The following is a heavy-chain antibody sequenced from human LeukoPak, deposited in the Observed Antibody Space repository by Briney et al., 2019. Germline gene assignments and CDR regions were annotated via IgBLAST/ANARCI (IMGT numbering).Heavy chain of an antibody. CDR1: GFPFIEYS. V-gene: IGHV3-48*01. D-gene: IGHD1-1*01. J-gene: IGHJ4*02. Sequence: PAGSLRLSCTASGFPFIEYSMNWLRQAPGKGLEWISYSGIDSGNTKYADSVRGRFTISADKAKNSLYLQMNSLRVEDTAVYYCARDHNYAFDNWGQGTLVSVAS. CDR2: SGIDSGNT. CDR3: ARDHNYAFDN.